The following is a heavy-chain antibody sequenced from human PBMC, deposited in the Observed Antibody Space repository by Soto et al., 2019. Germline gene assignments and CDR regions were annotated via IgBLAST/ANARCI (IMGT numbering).Heavy chain of an antibody. CDR2: INHSGST. J-gene: IGHJ4*02. V-gene: IGHV4-34*01. CDR1: GGSFSGYY. D-gene: IGHD1-26*01. Sequence: SETLSLTCAVYGGSFSGYYWSWIRQPPGKGLEWIGEINHSGSTNYNPSLKSRVTISVDTSKNQFSLKLSSVTAADTAVYYCARSSVGADREFDYWGQGTLVTVSS. CDR3: ARSSVGADREFDY.